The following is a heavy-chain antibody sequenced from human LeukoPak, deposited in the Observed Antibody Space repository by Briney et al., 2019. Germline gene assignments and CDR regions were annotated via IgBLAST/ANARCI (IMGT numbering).Heavy chain of an antibody. CDR1: GESFSGYY. CDR3: ARLPSIAAAGTDYGMDV. V-gene: IGHV4-34*01. D-gene: IGHD6-13*01. CDR2: INHSGSN. Sequence: SPSETLSLTCAVYGESFSGYYWSWIRQPPGKGLEWIGEINHSGSNNYNPSLKSRVTISVDTSKNQFSLKLSSVTAADTAVYYCARLPSIAAAGTDYGMDVWGQGTTVTVSS. J-gene: IGHJ6*02.